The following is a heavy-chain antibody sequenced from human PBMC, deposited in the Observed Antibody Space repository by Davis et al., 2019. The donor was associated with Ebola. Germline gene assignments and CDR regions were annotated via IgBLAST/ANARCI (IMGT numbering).Heavy chain of an antibody. CDR2: INSDGSST. J-gene: IGHJ6*02. CDR3: ARGGKLPVGYYYYGMDV. V-gene: IGHV3-74*01. D-gene: IGHD2-15*01. CDR1: GFTFSSYW. Sequence: HTGGSLRLSCAASGFTFSSYWMHWVRQAPGKGLVWVSRINSDGSSTSYADSVKGRFTISRDNAKNTLYLQMNSLRDEDTAVYFCARGGKLPVGYYYYGMDVWGQGTTVTVSS.